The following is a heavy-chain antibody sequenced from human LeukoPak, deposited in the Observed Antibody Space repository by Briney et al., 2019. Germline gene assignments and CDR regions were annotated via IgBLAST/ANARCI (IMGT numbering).Heavy chain of an antibody. CDR1: GFTVSSNY. Sequence: PGGSLRLSCAASGFTVSSNYMSWVRQAPGKGLEWVSVIYSGGSTYYADSVKGRFTISRDNSKNTLYLQMNSLRAEDTAVYYCAKVGLYYYDSSGYYLKDYYYYGMDVWGQGTTVTVSS. CDR3: AKVGLYYYDSSGYYLKDYYYYGMDV. J-gene: IGHJ6*02. V-gene: IGHV3-53*05. CDR2: IYSGGST. D-gene: IGHD3-22*01.